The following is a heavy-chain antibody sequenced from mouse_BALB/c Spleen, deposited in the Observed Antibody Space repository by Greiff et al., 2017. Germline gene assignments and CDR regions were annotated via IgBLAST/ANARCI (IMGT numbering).Heavy chain of an antibody. J-gene: IGHJ4*01. D-gene: IGHD2-2*01. V-gene: IGHV1-67*01. Sequence: VKLVESGPELVRPGVSVKISCKGSGYTFTDYAMHWVKQSHAKSLEWIGVISTYSGNTNYNQKFKGKATMTVDKSSSTAYMELARLTSEDSAIYYCARMVTTHYYAMDYWGQGTSVTVSS. CDR2: ISTYSGNT. CDR3: ARMVTTHYYAMDY. CDR1: GYTFTDYA.